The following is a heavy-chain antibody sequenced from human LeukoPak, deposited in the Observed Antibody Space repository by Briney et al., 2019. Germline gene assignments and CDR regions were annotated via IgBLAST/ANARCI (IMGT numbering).Heavy chain of an antibody. CDR1: GFTFSSYS. V-gene: IGHV3-48*01. Sequence: GGSLRLSCAASGFTFSSYSMYWVRQAPGKGLEWVSYISSSSTIYYADSVKGRFTISRDNAKNSLYLQMNSLRAEDTAVYYCARDVRQLWFGTSELDYWGQGTLVTVSS. J-gene: IGHJ4*02. CDR2: ISSSSTI. CDR3: ARDVRQLWFGTSELDY. D-gene: IGHD3-10*01.